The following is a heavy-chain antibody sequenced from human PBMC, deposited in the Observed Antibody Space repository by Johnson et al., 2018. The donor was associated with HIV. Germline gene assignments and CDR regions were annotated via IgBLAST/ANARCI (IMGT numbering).Heavy chain of an antibody. CDR3: AREDIVVVPAVRNAFDI. D-gene: IGHD2-2*01. J-gene: IGHJ3*02. V-gene: IGHV3-30*19. Sequence: QVQLVESGGGVVQPGRSLRLSCAASGFTFSSYGMHWVRQAPGKGLEWVAVIWYDGSNKYYADSVKGRFTISRDNSKNTLYLQMNSLRAEDTAVYYCAREDIVVVPAVRNAFDIWGQGTMVTVSS. CDR2: IWYDGSNK. CDR1: GFTFSSYG.